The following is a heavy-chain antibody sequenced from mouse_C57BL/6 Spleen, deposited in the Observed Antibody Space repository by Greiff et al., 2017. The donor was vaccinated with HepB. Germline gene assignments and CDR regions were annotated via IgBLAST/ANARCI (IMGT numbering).Heavy chain of an antibody. J-gene: IGHJ2*01. D-gene: IGHD1-1*01. CDR1: GFTFSDYY. CDR3: ARGSGTPNFDY. CDR2: INYDGSST. Sequence: EVMLVESEGGLVQPGSSMKLSCTASGFTFSDYYMAWVRQVPEKGLEWVANINYDGSSTYYLDSLKSRFIISRDNAKNILYLQMSSLKSEDTATYYCARGSGTPNFDYWGQGTTLTVSS. V-gene: IGHV5-16*01.